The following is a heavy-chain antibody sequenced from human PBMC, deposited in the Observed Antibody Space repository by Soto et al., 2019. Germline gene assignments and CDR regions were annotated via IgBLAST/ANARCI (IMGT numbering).Heavy chain of an antibody. V-gene: IGHV3-48*03. Sequence: PGGSLRLSCAASGFTFSSYEMNWVRQAPGKGLEWVSSISSSGSTIYYADSVKGRFTISRDNAKNSLYLQMNSLRAADTAVYYCARGGGFLESLSIYGMDDVGQGTTVTVSS. CDR1: GFTFSSYE. CDR2: ISSSGSTI. CDR3: ARGGGFLESLSIYGMDD. J-gene: IGHJ6*02. D-gene: IGHD3-3*01.